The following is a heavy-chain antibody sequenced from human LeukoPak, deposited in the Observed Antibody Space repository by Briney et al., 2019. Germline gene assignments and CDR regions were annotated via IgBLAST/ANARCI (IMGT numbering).Heavy chain of an antibody. CDR3: AKYKENIVVVPAAMDY. D-gene: IGHD2-2*01. Sequence: PGGSLRLSCAASGFTFSSYAMSWVRQAPGKGLEWVSAISGSGGSTYYTDSVKGRFTISRDNSKNTLYLQMNSLRAEDTAVYYCAKYKENIVVVPAAMDYWGQGTLVTVSS. CDR1: GFTFSSYA. J-gene: IGHJ4*02. V-gene: IGHV3-23*01. CDR2: ISGSGGST.